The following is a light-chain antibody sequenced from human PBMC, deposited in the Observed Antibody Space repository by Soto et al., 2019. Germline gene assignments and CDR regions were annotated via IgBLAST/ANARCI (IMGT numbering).Light chain of an antibody. CDR1: QSVSSD. Sequence: EIVMTQSPATLSVSPGERATLSCRASQSVSSDLAWYQQKPGQAPRLLIYGASTRATGIPARISGSGSGTEFTLTISSLQSEDFAVYYCQQYNNWPLTFGGGTKVEIQ. J-gene: IGKJ4*01. CDR3: QQYNNWPLT. CDR2: GAS. V-gene: IGKV3-15*01.